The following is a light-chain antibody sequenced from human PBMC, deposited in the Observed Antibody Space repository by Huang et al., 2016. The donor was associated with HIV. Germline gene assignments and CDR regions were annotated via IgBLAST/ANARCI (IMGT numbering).Light chain of an antibody. J-gene: IGKJ2*01. CDR2: CAS. Sequence: IVLTQSPGTLSLSPGERATLSCRASQTVSSYLAWYQQKPGQAPGLLIYCASSRATGIPDRFSGSGSGTDFTLTISRLEPEDFAVYYCQQYGSSLPYTFGQGTKLEIK. V-gene: IGKV3-20*01. CDR3: QQYGSSLPYT. CDR1: QTVSSY.